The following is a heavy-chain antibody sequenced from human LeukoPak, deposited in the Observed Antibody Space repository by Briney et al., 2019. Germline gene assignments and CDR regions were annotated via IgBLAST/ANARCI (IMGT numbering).Heavy chain of an antibody. D-gene: IGHD3/OR15-3a*01. CDR3: ARRVRTGYYWFDP. CDR1: GDTFSSYA. CDR2: IIPIFGTA. J-gene: IGHJ5*02. V-gene: IGHV1-69*13. Sequence: GASVKVSCKASGDTFSSYAISWVRQAPGQGLEWVGGIIPIFGTANYAQKFQGRVTITADESTSTAYMELSSLRSEDTAVYYCARRVRTGYYWFDPWGQGTLVTVSS.